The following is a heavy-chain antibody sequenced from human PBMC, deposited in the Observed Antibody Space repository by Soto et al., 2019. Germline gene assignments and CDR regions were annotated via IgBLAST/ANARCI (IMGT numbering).Heavy chain of an antibody. V-gene: IGHV1-69*01. Sequence: QVQLVQSGAEVKKPESSVKVTCMASGAIFSSNAISWVRQAPGQGLEWMGGILPIFGRTNYAQKFQGRVTITADESTRTAYMELSSLKSEDTAVYYCATGGRGYSYAPRFYFEYWGQGTLVTVSS. CDR2: ILPIFGRT. CDR1: GAIFSSNA. CDR3: ATGGRGYSYAPRFYFEY. D-gene: IGHD5-18*01. J-gene: IGHJ4*02.